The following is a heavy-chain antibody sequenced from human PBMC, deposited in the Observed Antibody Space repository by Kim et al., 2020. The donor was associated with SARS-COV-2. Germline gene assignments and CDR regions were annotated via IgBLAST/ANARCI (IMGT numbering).Heavy chain of an antibody. J-gene: IGHJ4*02. V-gene: IGHV3-33*01. CDR2: IWYDGSNK. D-gene: IGHD1-1*01. CDR1: GFTFSSYD. Sequence: GGSLRLSCAASGFTFSSYDMHWVRQAPGKGLEWVAVIWYDGSNKYYADSVKGRFTISRDNAKNTLYLQMNSLRAEDTAVYYCARERGLLGGRVSTGPRDYWGQGTLVTVSS. CDR3: ARERGLLGGRVSTGPRDY.